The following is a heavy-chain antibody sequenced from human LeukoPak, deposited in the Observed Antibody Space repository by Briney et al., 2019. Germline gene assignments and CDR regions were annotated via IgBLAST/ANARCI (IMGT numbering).Heavy chain of an antibody. V-gene: IGHV3-74*01. CDR3: AKDPTTMVRGVTYFDY. D-gene: IGHD3-10*01. J-gene: IGHJ4*02. Sequence: GGSLRLSCAASGFTFSSYWMHWVRQAPGKGLVWVSRINGDGSITTYADSVKGRFTISRDNAKNTLYLQMNSLRAEDTAVYYCAKDPTTMVRGVTYFDYWGQGTLVTVSS. CDR1: GFTFSSYW. CDR2: INGDGSIT.